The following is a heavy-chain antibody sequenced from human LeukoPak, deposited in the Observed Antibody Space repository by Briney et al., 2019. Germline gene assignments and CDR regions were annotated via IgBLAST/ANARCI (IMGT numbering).Heavy chain of an antibody. J-gene: IGHJ4*02. CDR2: ILYDGSNK. D-gene: IGHD5-24*01. Sequence: GGSLRLSCAASGFTFSSYGMHWVRQAPGKGLEWVAVILYDGSNKYYADPVKGRFTISRDNSKNTLYLQMNSLRAEDTAVYYCARDEIEFDYWGQGTLVTVSS. CDR3: ARDEIEFDY. V-gene: IGHV3-33*01. CDR1: GFTFSSYG.